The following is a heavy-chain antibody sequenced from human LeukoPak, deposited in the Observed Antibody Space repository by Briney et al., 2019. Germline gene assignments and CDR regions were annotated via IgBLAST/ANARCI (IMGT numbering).Heavy chain of an antibody. CDR3: ARDDGASFDL. J-gene: IGHJ2*01. V-gene: IGHV4-59*01. D-gene: IGHD5-24*01. CDR2: IYYSGST. CDR1: GGSICSYY. Sequence: SETLSLTCTVSGGSICSYYWSWIRQPPGKGLEWIGNIYYSGSTNYNPSLKSRVTISVDTSKNQFSLKLSSVTAADTAVYYCARDDGASFDLWGRGTLVTVSS.